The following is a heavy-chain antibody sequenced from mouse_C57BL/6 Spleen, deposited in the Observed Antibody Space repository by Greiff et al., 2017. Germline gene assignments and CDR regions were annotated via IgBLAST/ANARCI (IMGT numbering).Heavy chain of an antibody. D-gene: IGHD2-1*01. CDR3: ARLYGNYVWYFEV. CDR1: GFTFTDYY. V-gene: IGHV7-3*01. Sequence: EVKLVESGGGLVQPGGSLSLSCAASGFTFTDYYMSWVRQPPGKALEWLGFIRNKANGYTTEYSASVKGRFTISRDNYQSILYLQMNALRAEDSATYSCARLYGNYVWYFEVWGTGTTVTVSS. CDR2: IRNKANGYTT. J-gene: IGHJ1*03.